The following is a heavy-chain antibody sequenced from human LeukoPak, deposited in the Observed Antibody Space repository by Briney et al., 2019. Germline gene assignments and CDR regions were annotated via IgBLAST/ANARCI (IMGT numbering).Heavy chain of an antibody. D-gene: IGHD3-10*01. CDR3: ARAMEGPEGEGFGELFPWWFDP. CDR1: GGSISSGDYY. J-gene: IGHJ5*02. CDR2: IYYSGST. V-gene: IGHV4-30-4*01. Sequence: PSQTLSLTCTVSGGSISSGDYYWSWIRQPPGKGLEWIGYIYYSGSTNYNPSLKSRVTISVDTSKNQFSLKLSSVTAADTAVYYCARAMEGPEGEGFGELFPWWFDPWGQGTLVTVSS.